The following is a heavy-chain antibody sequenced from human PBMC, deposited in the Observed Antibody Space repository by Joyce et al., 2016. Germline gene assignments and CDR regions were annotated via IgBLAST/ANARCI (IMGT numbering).Heavy chain of an antibody. CDR2: TYNRSKWYK. V-gene: IGHV6-1*01. CDR3: ARVGYSSSWYFFDY. CDR1: GASVSSNSAA. D-gene: IGHD6-13*01. Sequence: QVQLQQSGPGLVKPSQTLSLTCVISGASVSSNSAAWNWIRQSPSRGLEWLGRTYNRSKWYKDYAMSVKGRISINPDTAKNQFSLQLNSVTPEDTAVYFCARVGYSSSWYFFDYWGQGTLVTVSS. J-gene: IGHJ4*02.